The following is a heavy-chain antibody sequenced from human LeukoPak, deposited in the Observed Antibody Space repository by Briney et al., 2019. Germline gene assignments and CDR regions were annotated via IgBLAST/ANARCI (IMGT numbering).Heavy chain of an antibody. CDR1: GFTFSSYS. CDR2: ISSSSSYI. CDR3: ARGPGIAARAYYFDY. D-gene: IGHD6-6*01. J-gene: IGHJ4*02. V-gene: IGHV3-21*01. Sequence: PGGSLRLSCAASGFTFSSYSMNWVRQAPGKGLEWVSSISSSSSYIYYADSVKGRFTVSRDNAKNSLYLQMNSLRAEDTAVYYCARGPGIAARAYYFDYWGRGTLVTVSS.